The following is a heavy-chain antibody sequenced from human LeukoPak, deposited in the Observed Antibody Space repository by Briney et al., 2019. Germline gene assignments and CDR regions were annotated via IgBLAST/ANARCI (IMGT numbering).Heavy chain of an antibody. CDR3: ARGDSSSWSFDY. J-gene: IGHJ4*02. CDR1: GYTFTSYG. V-gene: IGHV1-18*01. D-gene: IGHD6-13*01. CDR2: ISAYYGNT. Sequence: GASVKVSCKASGYTFTSYGISWVRQAPGQGLEWMGGISAYYGNTNYAQKFQGRVTMTTDASTSTAYMELRSLRSDDTAMYYCARGDSSSWSFDYWGQGTLVTVSS.